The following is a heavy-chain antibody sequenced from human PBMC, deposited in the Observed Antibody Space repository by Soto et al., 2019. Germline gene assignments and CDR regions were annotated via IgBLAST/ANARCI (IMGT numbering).Heavy chain of an antibody. V-gene: IGHV3-21*01. Sequence: GGSLRLSCAASGFTFSSYSMNWFRQAPGKGLEWVSSISSSSSYIYYADSVKGRFTISRDNAKNSLYLQMNSLRAEDTAVYYCARGYCSSTSCYTRPYGRYYGMDVWGQGTTVTVSS. CDR1: GFTFSSYS. D-gene: IGHD2-2*02. J-gene: IGHJ6*02. CDR2: ISSSSSYI. CDR3: ARGYCSSTSCYTRPYGRYYGMDV.